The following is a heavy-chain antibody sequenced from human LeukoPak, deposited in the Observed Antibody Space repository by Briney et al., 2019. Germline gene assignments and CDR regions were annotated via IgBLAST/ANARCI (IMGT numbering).Heavy chain of an antibody. CDR3: ARDLSGVVIAITSPRGNWFDP. CDR1: GGTFSSYT. J-gene: IGHJ5*02. CDR2: IIPILGIA. D-gene: IGHD2-21*01. V-gene: IGHV1-69*04. Sequence: SVKVSCKASGGTFSSYTISWVRQAPGQGLEWMGRIIPILGIANYAQKFQGRVTITADKSTSTAYMELSSLRSEDTAVYYCARDLSGVVIAITSPRGNWFDPWGQGTLVTVSS.